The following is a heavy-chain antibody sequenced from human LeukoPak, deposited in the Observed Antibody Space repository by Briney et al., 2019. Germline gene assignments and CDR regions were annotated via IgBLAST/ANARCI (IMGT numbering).Heavy chain of an antibody. J-gene: IGHJ4*02. CDR1: GGSFSGYY. V-gene: IGHV4-34*01. CDR3: ARLPYYYDSSGYYYFSFDY. Sequence: SETLSLTCAVYGGSFSGYYWSWIRQPPGKGLEWIGEINHSGSTNYNPSLKSRVTISVDTSKNQFSLKLSSVTAADTAVYYCARLPYYYDSSGYYYFSFDYRGQGTLVTVSS. D-gene: IGHD3-22*01. CDR2: INHSGST.